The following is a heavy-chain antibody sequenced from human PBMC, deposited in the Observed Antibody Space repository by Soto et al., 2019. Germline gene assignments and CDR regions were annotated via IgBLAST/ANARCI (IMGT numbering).Heavy chain of an antibody. D-gene: IGHD6-19*01. V-gene: IGHV4-39*07. Sequence: SETLSLTCTVSGGSISSSSYYWGWIRQPPGNGLERIGSIYYSGSTDYNPSLKNRVTLSVDTAKNQFSLKLSSVTAADTAVYYCARRYSSGWSNEYNWFDPRGQGTLVTVSS. CDR3: ARRYSSGWSNEYNWFDP. CDR1: GGSISSSSYY. J-gene: IGHJ5*02. CDR2: IYYSGST.